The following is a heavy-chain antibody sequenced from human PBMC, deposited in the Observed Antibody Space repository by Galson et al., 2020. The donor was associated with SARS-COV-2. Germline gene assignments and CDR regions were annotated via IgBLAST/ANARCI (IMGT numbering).Heavy chain of an antibody. CDR1: GFTFSSYG. J-gene: IGHJ1*01. CDR2: IWYDGSNK. Sequence: QLGESLKISCAASGFTFSSYGMHWVRQAPGKGLEWVAVIWYDGSNKYYADSVKGRFTISRDNSKNTLYLQMNSLRAEDTAVYYCAKGGWYVSKAEYFQHWGQGTLVTVSS. V-gene: IGHV3-33*06. D-gene: IGHD6-19*01. CDR3: AKGGWYVSKAEYFQH.